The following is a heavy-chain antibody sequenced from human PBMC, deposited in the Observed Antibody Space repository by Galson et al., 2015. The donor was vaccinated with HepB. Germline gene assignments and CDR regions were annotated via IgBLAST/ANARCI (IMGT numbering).Heavy chain of an antibody. V-gene: IGHV3-74*01. CDR2: IDTDGSST. CDR1: GFTLSNYW. J-gene: IGHJ4*02. Sequence: SLRLSCAASGFTLSNYWMHWVRQAPGKGLVWVSRIDTDGSSTAYADSVKGRFTISRDNAKNTLYLQMNTLRAEDTAAYYCARCVYSSGWYTLWGQGTLVTVSS. D-gene: IGHD6-19*01. CDR3: ARCVYSSGWYTL.